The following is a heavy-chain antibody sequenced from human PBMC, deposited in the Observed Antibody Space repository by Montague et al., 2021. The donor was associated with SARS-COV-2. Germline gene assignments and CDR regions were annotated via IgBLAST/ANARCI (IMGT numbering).Heavy chain of an antibody. D-gene: IGHD4-23*01. J-gene: IGHJ3*02. CDR2: IYDGGAV. Sequence: SETLSLTCTVSGGSITGYYWSWLRRSPGKGLEWIAYIYDGGAVNYNPSLGSRVTISTDTSKNQLSLKVNSVTAADTAVYYCVGGHPYGGPRGAYDIWGQGTVVTVSS. CDR1: GGSITGYY. V-gene: IGHV4-59*01. CDR3: VGGHPYGGPRGAYDI.